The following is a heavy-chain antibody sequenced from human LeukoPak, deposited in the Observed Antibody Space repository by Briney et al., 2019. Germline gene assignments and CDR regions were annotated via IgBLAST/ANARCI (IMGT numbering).Heavy chain of an antibody. D-gene: IGHD6-13*01. CDR3: ASFYSSSIDY. V-gene: IGHV3-20*04. CDR2: INWNGGST. Sequence: GGSLRLSCAASGFTFDDYGMSWVRQAPGKGLEWVSGINWNGGSTGYADSVKGRFTISRDNAKNSLYLQMNSLRAEDTAVYYCASFYSSSIDYWGQGTLVTVSS. CDR1: GFTFDDYG. J-gene: IGHJ4*02.